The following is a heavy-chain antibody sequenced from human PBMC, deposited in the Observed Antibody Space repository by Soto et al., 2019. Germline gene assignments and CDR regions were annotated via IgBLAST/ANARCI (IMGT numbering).Heavy chain of an antibody. J-gene: IGHJ6*02. Sequence: SETLSLTCTVSGGSVTSGSHRRSWIRQPPGKGLEWIGYVYYTGSTNYNPSLKSRVTISVDTSKNQFSLKLTSVTAADTAVYYCAKGGIQVPFVWGQGTTVTVSS. D-gene: IGHD5-18*01. CDR3: AKGGIQVPFV. V-gene: IGHV4-61*01. CDR1: GGSVTSGSHR. CDR2: VYYTGST.